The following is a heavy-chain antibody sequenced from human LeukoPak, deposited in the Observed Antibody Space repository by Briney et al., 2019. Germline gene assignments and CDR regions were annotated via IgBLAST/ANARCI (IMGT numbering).Heavy chain of an antibody. CDR2: INPNSGGT. D-gene: IGHD6-13*01. CDR3: ARVGRAAAGKLSYYMDV. CDR1: GYTFTGYY. J-gene: IGHJ6*03. Sequence: GASVKVSCKASGYTFTGYYMHWVRQAPGQGLEWMGWINPNSGGTNYAQKFQGRVTMTRDTSISTAYMELSRLRSDDTAVYYCARVGRAAAGKLSYYMDVWGKGTTVTVSS. V-gene: IGHV1-2*02.